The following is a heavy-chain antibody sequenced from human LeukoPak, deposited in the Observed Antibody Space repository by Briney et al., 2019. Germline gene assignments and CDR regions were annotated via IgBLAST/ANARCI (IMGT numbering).Heavy chain of an antibody. Sequence: SETLSLTCAVYGGSFSGYSWSWIRQPPGKGLEWIGEINHSGSTNYNPSLKSRVAISVDTSKIQFSLKLSSVTAADTAVYYCASLPVRAYSNYARDYWGQGTPVTVSS. CDR2: INHSGST. CDR1: GGSFSGYS. CDR3: ASLPVRAYSNYARDY. D-gene: IGHD4-11*01. V-gene: IGHV4-34*01. J-gene: IGHJ4*02.